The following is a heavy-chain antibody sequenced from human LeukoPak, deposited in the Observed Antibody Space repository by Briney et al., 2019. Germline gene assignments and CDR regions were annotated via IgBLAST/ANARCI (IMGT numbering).Heavy chain of an antibody. V-gene: IGHV3-66*01. Sequence: GGSLRLSCAASGFTISSNYMNWVRQAPGKGLEWVSVISTGGSAHYANSVKGRFTISRDYSKNTLYLQMNSLRAEDTAVYYCARVSGYSGYDTLDYWGQGTLVTVSS. J-gene: IGHJ4*02. CDR3: ARVSGYSGYDTLDY. CDR1: GFTISSNY. D-gene: IGHD5-12*01. CDR2: ISTGGSA.